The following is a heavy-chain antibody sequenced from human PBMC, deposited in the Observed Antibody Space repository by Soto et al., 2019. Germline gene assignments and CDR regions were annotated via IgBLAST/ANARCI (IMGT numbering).Heavy chain of an antibody. D-gene: IGHD6-25*01. CDR2: ISSNSAYI. CDR3: TRGASRESSARGWFDP. Sequence: TGGSLRLSCAASGFTFRSFTMNWVRQAPGKGLEWVSTISSNSAYIYYTDALRGRFTISRDNAKNSLHIQMNSLRAEDTAVYYCTRGASRESSARGWFDPWGPGTLVTVSS. V-gene: IGHV3-21*01. J-gene: IGHJ5*02. CDR1: GFTFRSFT.